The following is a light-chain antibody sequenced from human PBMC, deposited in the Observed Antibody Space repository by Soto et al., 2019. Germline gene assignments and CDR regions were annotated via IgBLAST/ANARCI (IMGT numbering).Light chain of an antibody. V-gene: IGLV2-23*01. CDR3: CLFASSSTYV. Sequence: QSALTQPASVSGSPGQSITISCSGTSSNIGGYNVVSWYQQHPGKAPKVIVYEGIKRPSGVSDRFSGSTSGSTASLTISGLQAEDEAEYYCCLFASSSTYVFGTGTKVTVL. J-gene: IGLJ1*01. CDR1: SSNIGGYNV. CDR2: EGI.